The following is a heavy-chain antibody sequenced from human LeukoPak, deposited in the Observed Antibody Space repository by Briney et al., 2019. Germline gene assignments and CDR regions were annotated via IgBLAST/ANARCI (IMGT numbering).Heavy chain of an antibody. CDR1: GFTFSNYE. Sequence: YPGGSLRLSCAASGFTFSNYEMNWVRQAPGKGLEWVSYTSGTGSTIYYAASVRGRFTISRDHGKNSLYLQMNSLRAEDTAVYCCARGAYGDYFDHWGQGALVTVSS. CDR3: ARGAYGDYFDH. CDR2: TSGTGSTI. D-gene: IGHD4-17*01. V-gene: IGHV3-48*03. J-gene: IGHJ4*02.